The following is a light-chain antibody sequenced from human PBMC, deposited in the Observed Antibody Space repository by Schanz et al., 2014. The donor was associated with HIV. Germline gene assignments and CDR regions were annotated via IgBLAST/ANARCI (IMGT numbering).Light chain of an antibody. CDR2: TSI. CDR1: SSNIGAGYE. Sequence: QSVLTQPPSVSGAPGQRVTISCAGSSSNIGAGYEIHWYQQLPGTAPKLLIYTSINRPSGVPDRFSGSKSGTSGSLAISGLQSEDEGDYICATWDGSLSGWVFGGGTKLTV. CDR3: ATWDGSLSGWV. V-gene: IGLV1-40*01. J-gene: IGLJ3*02.